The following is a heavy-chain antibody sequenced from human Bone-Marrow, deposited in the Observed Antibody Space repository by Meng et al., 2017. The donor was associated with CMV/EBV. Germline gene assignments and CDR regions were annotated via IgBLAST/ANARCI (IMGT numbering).Heavy chain of an antibody. V-gene: IGHV1-2*02. CDR1: GYTFTSYG. CDR2: INPNSGGT. CDR3: ARSVLRCSSTSCYTSNWFDP. Sequence: ASVKVSCKASGYTFTSYGISWVRQAPGQGLEWMGWINPNSGGTNYAQKFQGRVTMTRDTSISTAYMELSRLRSDDTAVYYCARSVLRCSSTSCYTSNWFDPWGQGTLVTVSS. J-gene: IGHJ5*02. D-gene: IGHD2-2*02.